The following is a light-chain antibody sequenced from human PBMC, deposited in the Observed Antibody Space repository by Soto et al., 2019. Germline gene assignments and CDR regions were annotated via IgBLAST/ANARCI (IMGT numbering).Light chain of an antibody. CDR3: QKYNSAPLT. Sequence: DVQMTQSPSSLSAFVGDRVTITCRASQGIAPYLAWFQQKPGKVPKLLIYATSTLQSGVPSRFSGSGSGTDFTFTISSLQSDYVGTYYWQKYNSAPLTFGGGTKVDIK. CDR1: QGIAPY. J-gene: IGKJ4*01. CDR2: ATS. V-gene: IGKV1-27*01.